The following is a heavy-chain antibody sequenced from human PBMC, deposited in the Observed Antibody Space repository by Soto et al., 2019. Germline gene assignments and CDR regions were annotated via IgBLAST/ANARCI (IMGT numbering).Heavy chain of an antibody. V-gene: IGHV1-18*01. CDR2: ISPYTGNT. J-gene: IGHJ6*02. CDR1: GYTFTSYG. CDR3: VMVDNYVTPTPQDV. Sequence: GASVKVSCKASGYTFTSYGISWVRQALGQGLEWMGWISPYTGNTHSATKVQGRLTMTTDTSTSTAYMDLGSLTSDDTAVYYCVMVDNYVTPTPQDVWGQGTTVTVSS. D-gene: IGHD3-16*01.